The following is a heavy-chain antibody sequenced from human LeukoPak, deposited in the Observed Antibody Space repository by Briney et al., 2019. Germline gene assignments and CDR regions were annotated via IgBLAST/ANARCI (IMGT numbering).Heavy chain of an antibody. CDR3: ARRAIFGAWIWLDY. J-gene: IGHJ4*02. Sequence: ASVKVSCKASGYTFTSYDINWVRQATGQGLEWMGWMNPNSGNTGYAQKFQGRVTMTRNTSISTAYMELSSLRSEDTAVYHCARRAIFGAWIWLDYWGQGTLVTVSS. CDR2: MNPNSGNT. V-gene: IGHV1-8*01. CDR1: GYTFTSYD. D-gene: IGHD3-3*01.